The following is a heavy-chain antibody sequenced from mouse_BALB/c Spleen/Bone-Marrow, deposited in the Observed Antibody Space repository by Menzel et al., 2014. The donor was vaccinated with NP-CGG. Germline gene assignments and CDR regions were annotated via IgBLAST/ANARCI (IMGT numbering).Heavy chain of an antibody. CDR3: ARPNYYGYLNY. D-gene: IGHD1-1*01. CDR2: INPDSRTI. CDR1: GFDFSRYW. V-gene: IGHV4-1*02. J-gene: IGHJ2*01. Sequence: EVMLVESGGGLVQPGGSLKLSCAASGFDFSRYWMSWVRQAPGKGLEWIGEINPDSRTINYSPSLRDKFIISRDNAKNTLYLRLNKVRSEDTALYYCARPNYYGYLNYWGQGTTLTVPS.